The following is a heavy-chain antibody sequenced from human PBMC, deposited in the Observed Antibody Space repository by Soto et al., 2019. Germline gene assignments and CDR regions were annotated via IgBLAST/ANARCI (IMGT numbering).Heavy chain of an antibody. J-gene: IGHJ4*02. V-gene: IGHV3-30-3*01. CDR2: ISYDGSNK. CDR1: GFTFSSYA. D-gene: IGHD5-18*01. Sequence: GGSLRLSCAASGFTFSSYAMHWVRQAPGKGLEWVAVISYDGSNKYYADSVKGRFTISRDNSKNTLYLQMNSLRAEDTAVYYCARGPGYSYAYYFDYWGQGTLVTVS. CDR3: ARGPGYSYAYYFDY.